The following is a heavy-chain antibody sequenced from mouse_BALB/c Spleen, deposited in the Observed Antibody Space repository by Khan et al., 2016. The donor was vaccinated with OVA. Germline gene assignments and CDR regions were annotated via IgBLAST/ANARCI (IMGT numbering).Heavy chain of an antibody. CDR3: ARNNYYGYVVDY. D-gene: IGHD1-1*01. J-gene: IGHJ4*01. CDR2: ISYSGST. CDR1: GYSITSNYA. V-gene: IGHV3-2*02. Sequence: VQLQQSGPGLVKPSQSLSLTCTVTGYSITSNYAWNWIRQFPGNKLEWMGYISYSGSTSYNPSLKSRISITRDTSKNQFFLQLNSVTTEDTATNYGARNNYYGYVVDYWGQGTSVTVSS.